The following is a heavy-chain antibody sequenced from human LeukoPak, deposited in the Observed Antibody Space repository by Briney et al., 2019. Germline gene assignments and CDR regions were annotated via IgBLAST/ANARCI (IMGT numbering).Heavy chain of an antibody. CDR1: GGSISSSNW. V-gene: IGHV4-4*02. CDR2: IYHSGST. CDR3: ARVRSSWYVPYYYYMDV. Sequence: PSGTLSLTCAVSGGSISSSNWWSWIRQPPGKGLEWIGEIYHSGSTNYNPSLKSRVTISVDTSKNQFSLKLSSVTAADTAVYYCARVRSSWYVPYYYYMDVWGKGTTVTISS. D-gene: IGHD6-13*01. J-gene: IGHJ6*03.